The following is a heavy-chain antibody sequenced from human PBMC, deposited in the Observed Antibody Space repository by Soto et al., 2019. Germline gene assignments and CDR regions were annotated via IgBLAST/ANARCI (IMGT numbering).Heavy chain of an antibody. CDR3: ARESRSELGTVEY. J-gene: IGHJ4*02. CDR1: GASISNYC. V-gene: IGHV4-4*07. D-gene: IGHD1-1*01. Sequence: SETLSLTCTVSGASISNYCWSWIRQPAGKGLECLGRIYASGTTTYNPSLRSRVTMSVDTSKNQFSLNLNSVTAADTAVYYCARESRSELGTVEYWGQGTLVTVSS. CDR2: IYASGTT.